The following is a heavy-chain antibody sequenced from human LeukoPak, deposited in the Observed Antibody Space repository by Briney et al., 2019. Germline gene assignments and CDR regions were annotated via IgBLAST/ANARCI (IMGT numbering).Heavy chain of an antibody. CDR2: ISNSCGNT. J-gene: IGHJ4*02. CDR1: GFTFSSYA. CDR3: AKRHVIEDRGLAY. V-gene: IGHV3-23*01. D-gene: IGHD3-16*02. Sequence: PGRSLRLSCAASGFTFSSYAMSWLRQAPDKGREGVSGISNSCGNTYYADAVRGRFTISRDNSKNTLYGQMHTLRSGDSALLYCAKRHVIEDRGLAYWGQGTLVTVSS.